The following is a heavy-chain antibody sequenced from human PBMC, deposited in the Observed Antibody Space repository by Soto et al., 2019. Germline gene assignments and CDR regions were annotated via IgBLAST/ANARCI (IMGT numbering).Heavy chain of an antibody. Sequence: GASVKVSCKASGGTFSSYTISWVRQAPGQGLEWMGRIIPILGIANYAQKFQGRVTITADKSTSTAYMELSSLRSEDTAVYYCASQWGVMGNSNPRGVPAQEAYYYYYMDVWGKGTTVTVSS. J-gene: IGHJ6*03. CDR3: ASQWGVMGNSNPRGVPAQEAYYYYYMDV. CDR1: GGTFSSYT. V-gene: IGHV1-69*02. D-gene: IGHD2-2*01. CDR2: IIPILGIA.